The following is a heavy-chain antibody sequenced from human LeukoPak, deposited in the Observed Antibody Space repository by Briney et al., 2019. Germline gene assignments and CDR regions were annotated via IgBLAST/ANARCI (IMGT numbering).Heavy chain of an antibody. CDR2: MNPNSGNT. V-gene: IGHV1-8*03. J-gene: IGHJ5*02. D-gene: IGHD6-6*01. CDR3: ARDRRVSRNWFDP. Sequence: XXGWMNPNSGNTGYAQKFQGRVTITRNTSISTAYMELSSLRSEDTAVYYCARDRRVSRNWFDPWGQGTLVTVSS.